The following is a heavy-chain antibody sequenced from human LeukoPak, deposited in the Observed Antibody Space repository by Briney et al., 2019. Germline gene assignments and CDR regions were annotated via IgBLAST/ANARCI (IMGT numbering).Heavy chain of an antibody. CDR1: GYSISSGYY. D-gene: IGHD3-22*01. V-gene: IGHV3-20*04. CDR2: INWNGGST. CDR3: ARDQLFYYYDSSGYYTPPYYFDY. Sequence: ETLSLTCTVSGYSISSGYYWGWIRQPPGKGLEWVSGINWNGGSTGYADSVKGRFTISRDNAKNSLYLQMNSLRAEDTALYYCARDQLFYYYDSSGYYTPPYYFDYWGQGTLVTVSS. J-gene: IGHJ4*02.